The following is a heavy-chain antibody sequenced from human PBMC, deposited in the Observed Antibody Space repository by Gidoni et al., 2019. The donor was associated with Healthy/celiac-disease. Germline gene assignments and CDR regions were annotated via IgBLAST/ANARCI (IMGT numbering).Heavy chain of an antibody. CDR2: IWYDGSNK. D-gene: IGHD5-18*01. Sequence: QVQLVESGGGVVQPGGSLRHSCAASGFTFRSSGMHWVRKAPGKGLEWVAVIWYDGSNKYYADSVKGRFTISRDNSKNTLYLQMNSLRAEDTAVYYCARDRDTAMVYWGQGTLVTVSS. CDR1: GFTFRSSG. V-gene: IGHV3-33*01. J-gene: IGHJ4*02. CDR3: ARDRDTAMVY.